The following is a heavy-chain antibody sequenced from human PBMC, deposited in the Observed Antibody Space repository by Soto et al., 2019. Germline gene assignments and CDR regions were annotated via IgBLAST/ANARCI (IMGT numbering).Heavy chain of an antibody. CDR1: GGSISTSRSY. V-gene: IGHV4-39*01. Sequence: QLQLLESGPGLVKASETLSLTCNVSGGSISTSRSYWAWIRQPPGKGLEWLANIFYSGSTYYNPSLASRVTVSVDTSKNECSLKLRSVTAADTAVYYCARHPTTGDTDLWFDPWGQGTLVTVSS. J-gene: IGHJ5*02. CDR2: IFYSGST. CDR3: ARHPTTGDTDLWFDP. D-gene: IGHD2-21*01.